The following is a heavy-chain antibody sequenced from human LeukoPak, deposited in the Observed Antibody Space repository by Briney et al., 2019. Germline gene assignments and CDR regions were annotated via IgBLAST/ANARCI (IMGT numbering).Heavy chain of an antibody. Sequence: ASVKVSCKASGYTFTNYYMHWVRQAPGQGLEWMGWINPNSGGTKYAQKFQGRVIMTSDTSITTFYMELSSLRSDDKAVFYCATSDQPMLYNYFDYWGQGTLVTVSS. D-gene: IGHD2-8*01. V-gene: IGHV1-2*02. J-gene: IGHJ4*02. CDR1: GYTFTNYY. CDR2: INPNSGGT. CDR3: ATSDQPMLYNYFDY.